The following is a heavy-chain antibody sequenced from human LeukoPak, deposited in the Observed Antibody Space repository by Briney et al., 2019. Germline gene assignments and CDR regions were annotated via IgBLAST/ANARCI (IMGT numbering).Heavy chain of an antibody. J-gene: IGHJ4*02. CDR1: GFNFRGYA. D-gene: IGHD3-10*01. V-gene: IGHV3-30*04. CDR3: ARSQMVRGVTPFYYFDF. CDR2: VSDDGSDK. Sequence: PGGSLRLSCAASGFNFRGYAMYWVRQAPGKGLEWGAVVSDDGSDKNYADSVKGRFTISRDNSQNTLYPQMNSLRVEDTAVYYSARSQMVRGVTPFYYFDFWGQGTLVTVSS.